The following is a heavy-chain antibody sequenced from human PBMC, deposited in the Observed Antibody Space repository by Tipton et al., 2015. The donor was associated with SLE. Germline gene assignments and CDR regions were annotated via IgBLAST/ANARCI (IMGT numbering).Heavy chain of an antibody. D-gene: IGHD2-21*01. CDR1: GYTFTSYG. CDR3: ARPRGPYSNDYFDY. V-gene: IGHV1-18*01. CDR2: ISAYNGNT. J-gene: IGHJ4*02. Sequence: QLVQSGAEVKKPGASVKVSCKASGYTFTSYGISWVRQAPGQGLEWMRWISAYNGNTNYAQNLQGRVTMTTDTSTSTAYMELRSLRSDDTAVYYCARPRGPYSNDYFDYWGQGTLVTVSS.